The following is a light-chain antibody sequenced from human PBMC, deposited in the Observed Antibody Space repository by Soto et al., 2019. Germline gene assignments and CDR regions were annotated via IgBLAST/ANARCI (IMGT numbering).Light chain of an antibody. Sequence: EIVLTQSPATLSLSPGERATLSCWASQSVSSNLVWYQQKPGQAPRLLLYDASNRATGIPARFSGSGSGTDFTLTISSLEPEDFAVYYCQHRGNWPLTFGGGTKVEIK. CDR3: QHRGNWPLT. V-gene: IGKV3-11*01. J-gene: IGKJ4*01. CDR2: DAS. CDR1: QSVSSN.